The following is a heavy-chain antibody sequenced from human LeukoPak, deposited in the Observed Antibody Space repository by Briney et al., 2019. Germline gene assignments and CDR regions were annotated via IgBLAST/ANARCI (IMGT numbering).Heavy chain of an antibody. V-gene: IGHV3-11*04. CDR1: GFTFSDYY. D-gene: IGHD5-18*01. Sequence: GGSLRLSCAASGFTFSDYYMSWIRQAPGKGLEWVSYISSSGSTIYYADSVKGRFTISRDNAKNSLYLQMGSLRAEDMAVYYCAREGELWDFDYWGQGTLVTVSS. CDR3: AREGELWDFDY. J-gene: IGHJ4*02. CDR2: ISSSGSTI.